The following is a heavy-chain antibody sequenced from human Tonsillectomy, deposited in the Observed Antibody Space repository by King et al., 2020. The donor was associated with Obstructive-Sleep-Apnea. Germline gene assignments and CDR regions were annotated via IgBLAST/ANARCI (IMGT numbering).Heavy chain of an antibody. V-gene: IGHV3-48*01. CDR2: ISSSSSTI. Sequence: DVQLVESGGGLVQPGGSLRLSCAASGFTFSSYSMNLVRQAPGKGLEWVSYISSSSSTIYFADSVNGRFTISIDNAKNSLYLQMNSLRADDTAVYYCARDYYYGSGSYYNYFDYWGQGTLVTVSS. D-gene: IGHD3-10*01. CDR3: ARDYYYGSGSYYNYFDY. J-gene: IGHJ4*02. CDR1: GFTFSSYS.